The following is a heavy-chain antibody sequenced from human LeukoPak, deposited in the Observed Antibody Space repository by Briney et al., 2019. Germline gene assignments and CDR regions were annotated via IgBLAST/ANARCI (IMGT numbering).Heavy chain of an antibody. Sequence: SETLSLTCAVSGGSISSNNWWSWVRQPPGKGLEWIGNIYHSGTTHYNPSLKSRLTISVDTSKNQFPLKLSSVTAADTAVYYCARATYSSGWIFDYWGQGTLVTVSS. CDR2: IYHSGTT. J-gene: IGHJ4*02. CDR1: GGSISSNNW. V-gene: IGHV4-4*02. CDR3: ARATYSSGWIFDY. D-gene: IGHD6-19*01.